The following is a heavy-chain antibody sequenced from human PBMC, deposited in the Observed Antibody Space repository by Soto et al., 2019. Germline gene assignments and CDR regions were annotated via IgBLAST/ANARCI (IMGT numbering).Heavy chain of an antibody. Sequence: QVQLVQSGAEVKKPGSSVKVSCKASGGTFSSYAISWVRQAPGQGLEWMGGIIPIFGTANHAQKFQGRVTITADKSTSTASMELSSLRSEDTAVYYCVRGNRPIFGVPDPPYYYYGMDFWGQGTTVTVSS. CDR3: VRGNRPIFGVPDPPYYYYGMDF. CDR1: GGTFSSYA. J-gene: IGHJ6*02. V-gene: IGHV1-69*06. CDR2: IIPIFGTA. D-gene: IGHD3-3*01.